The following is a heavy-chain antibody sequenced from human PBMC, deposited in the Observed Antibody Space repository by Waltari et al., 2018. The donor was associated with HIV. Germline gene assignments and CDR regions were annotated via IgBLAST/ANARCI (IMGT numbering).Heavy chain of an antibody. CDR3: ARAFGVVEGAPTFFDH. V-gene: IGHV3-23*05. J-gene: IGHJ4*02. Sequence: LLDFGGRLVMPGRSLTLSCDASGFSFAIYVITWVRQSPGKGHGWVWAMSSSGDSVCNREPLKGRVSISRANSENTLFLQINNLRVEDTATYDCARAFGVVEGAPTFFDHWGRGTLVIVSS. CDR1: GFSFAIYV. CDR2: MSSSGDSV. D-gene: IGHD3-3*01.